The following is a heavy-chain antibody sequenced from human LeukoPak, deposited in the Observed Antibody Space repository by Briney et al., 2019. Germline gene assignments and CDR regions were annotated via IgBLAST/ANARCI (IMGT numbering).Heavy chain of an antibody. CDR2: INYSGTI. CDR1: GGSINSNNHY. CDR3: ARHPGYSSGWWYFDF. Sequence: SETLSLTCNVSGGSINSNNHYWGCIRQPPGKGLEWLGSINYSGTIFYSPSLNSRVTISVDTSGNQFSLKLTSATAADTAVYCCARHPGYSSGWWYFDFWGQGTLVTVSS. D-gene: IGHD5-18*01. J-gene: IGHJ4*02. V-gene: IGHV4-39*01.